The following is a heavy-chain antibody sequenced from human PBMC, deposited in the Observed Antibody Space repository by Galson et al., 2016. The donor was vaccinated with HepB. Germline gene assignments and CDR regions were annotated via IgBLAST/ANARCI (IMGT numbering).Heavy chain of an antibody. CDR2: IDSDDDK. CDR1: GFSLTTGGMC. Sequence: PALVKPTQTLTLTCSFSGFSLTTGGMCVSWIRQPPGKALEWLALIDSDDDKYYSTSLKTRLTISKDTSKNQVVLTMTSMDPVDTATYYCARMSAIWSGYFDFWGQGTLVTVSS. V-gene: IGHV2-70*01. D-gene: IGHD3-3*01. J-gene: IGHJ4*02. CDR3: ARMSAIWSGYFDF.